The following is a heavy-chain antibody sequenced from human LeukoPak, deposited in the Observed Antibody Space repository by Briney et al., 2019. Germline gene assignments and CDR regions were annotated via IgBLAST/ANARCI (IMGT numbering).Heavy chain of an antibody. CDR2: ISGSGGST. D-gene: IGHD5-12*01. V-gene: IGHV3-23*01. J-gene: IGHJ4*02. CDR1: GFTFSSYA. Sequence: GSLRLSCAASGFTFSSYAMSWVRQAPGKGLEWVSAISGSGGSTYYADSVKGRFTISRDNSKNTLYLQTNSLRAEDTAVYYCAKVDIVATIPGYYFDYWGQGTLVTVSS. CDR3: AKVDIVATIPGYYFDY.